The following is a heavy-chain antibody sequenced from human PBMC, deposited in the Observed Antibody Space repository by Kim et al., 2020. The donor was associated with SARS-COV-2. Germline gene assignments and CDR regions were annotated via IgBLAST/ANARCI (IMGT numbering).Heavy chain of an antibody. CDR2: INHSGST. Sequence: SETLSLTCAVYGGSFSGYYWSWIRQPPGKGLEWIGEINHSGSTNYNPSLKSRVTISVDTCKNQFSLTLSSVTAADTAVYYCAGVPWPIHFLGYCTNGVCPPSRPIDVWGQGTTVTVSS. CDR3: AGVPWPIHFLGYCTNGVCPPSRPIDV. V-gene: IGHV4-34*01. J-gene: IGHJ6*02. D-gene: IGHD2-8*01. CDR1: GGSFSGYY.